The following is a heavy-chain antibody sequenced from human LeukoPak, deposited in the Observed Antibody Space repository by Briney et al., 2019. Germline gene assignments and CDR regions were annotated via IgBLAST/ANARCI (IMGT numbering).Heavy chain of an antibody. J-gene: IGHJ4*02. CDR1: GFIFSNYA. CDR2: LWHDGRNE. CDR3: ARGYYYDFSVTPDY. D-gene: IGHD3-22*01. Sequence: PGESLRLPCAASGFIFSNYAMHWVLQAPGKGLEWVAVLWHDGRNEYYADSVKGLFTISRDTSKNTLHLQMNSLRVEDTAVYYCARGYYYDFSVTPDYWGQGTLVTVSS. V-gene: IGHV3-33*01.